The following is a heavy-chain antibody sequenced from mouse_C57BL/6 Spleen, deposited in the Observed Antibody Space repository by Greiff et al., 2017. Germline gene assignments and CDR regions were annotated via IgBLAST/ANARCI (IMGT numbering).Heavy chain of an antibody. Sequence: VKLMESGPELVKPGASVKISCKASGYAFSSSWMNWVKQRPGKGLEWIGRIYPGDGDTNYNGKFKGKATLTADKSSSTAYMQLSSLTSEDSAVYFCARDYGSIFDYWGQGTTLTVSS. V-gene: IGHV1-82*01. CDR2: IYPGDGDT. D-gene: IGHD1-1*01. J-gene: IGHJ2*01. CDR3: ARDYGSIFDY. CDR1: GYAFSSSW.